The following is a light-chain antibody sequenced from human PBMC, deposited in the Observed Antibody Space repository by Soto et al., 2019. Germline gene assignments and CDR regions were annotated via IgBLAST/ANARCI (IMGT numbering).Light chain of an antibody. V-gene: IGKV3-20*01. J-gene: IGKJ2*01. CDR1: QSVSYNY. CDR3: QQYCRSPPYT. CDR2: GSS. Sequence: EVVLTQSPGTLSLSPGERATLSCRASQSVSYNYFAWYQQKPGQAPRLRIFGSSDRATGIPDRFSDSGSGTDFTHNISRLEPEDFAVYYCQQYCRSPPYTFGQGTKLQIK.